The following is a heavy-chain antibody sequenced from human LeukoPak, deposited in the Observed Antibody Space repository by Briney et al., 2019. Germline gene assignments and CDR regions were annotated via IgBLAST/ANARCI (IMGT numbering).Heavy chain of an antibody. D-gene: IGHD2-2*01. CDR2: IYHSGST. CDR3: ARSKAHLSTSWYGTWFDP. CDR1: GGSISSGGYY. Sequence: SQTLSLTCTVSGGSISSGGYYWSWIRQPPGKGPEWIGYIYHSGSTNYNPSLKSRVTISVDTSKNQLSLKLSSVTAADTAVYYCARSKAHLSTSWYGTWFDPWGQGTLVTVSS. V-gene: IGHV4-30-2*01. J-gene: IGHJ5*02.